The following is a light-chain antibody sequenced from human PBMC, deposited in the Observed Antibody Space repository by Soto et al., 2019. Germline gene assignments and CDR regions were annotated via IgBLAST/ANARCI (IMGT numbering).Light chain of an antibody. J-gene: IGKJ1*01. CDR2: DAS. Sequence: DIQMTQSPSTLSASVVDRFTITFRASKNINTWVAWYQQKPGKAPKLLIYDASSLESGVPSRVSGSGSGTEFTLTISSLQPDDFATYYCQQYNSYPGTFGQGTKVDIK. V-gene: IGKV1-5*01. CDR3: QQYNSYPGT. CDR1: KNINTW.